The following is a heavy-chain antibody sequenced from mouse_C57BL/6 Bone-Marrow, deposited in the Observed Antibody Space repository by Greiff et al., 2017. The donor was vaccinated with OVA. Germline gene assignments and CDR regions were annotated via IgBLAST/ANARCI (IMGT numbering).Heavy chain of an antibody. CDR3: ARGGDSSGSLDY. V-gene: IGHV1-64*01. CDR2: IHPNSGST. J-gene: IGHJ2*01. D-gene: IGHD3-2*02. CDR1: GYTFTSYW. Sequence: QVQLKQPGAELVKPGASVKLSCKASGYTFTSYWMHWVKQRPGQGLEWIGMIHPNSGSTNYNEKFKSKATLTVDKSSSTAYMQLSSLTSEDSAVYYCARGGDSSGSLDYWGQGTTLTVSS.